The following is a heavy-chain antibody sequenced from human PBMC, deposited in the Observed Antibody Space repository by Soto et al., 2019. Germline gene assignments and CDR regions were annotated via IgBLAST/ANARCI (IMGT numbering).Heavy chain of an antibody. D-gene: IGHD3-22*01. V-gene: IGHV3-30*18. J-gene: IGHJ4*03. CDR3: TKDGVEEVTYYYDSSGSYKLAGLDY. Sequence: LSCAASGFTFCSYGMHWVSQAPGKGLEWVAVISYDGSNKYYADSVKGRFTISRDNSKNTRYLKMNGMRAEYTAVYNSTKDGVEEVTYYYDSSGSYKLAGLDYWGQGTLVTVSS. CDR1: GFTFCSYG. CDR2: ISYDGSNK.